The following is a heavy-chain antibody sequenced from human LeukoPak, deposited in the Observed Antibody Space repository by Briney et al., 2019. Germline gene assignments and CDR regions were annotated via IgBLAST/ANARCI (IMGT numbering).Heavy chain of an antibody. V-gene: IGHV3-7*01. CDR2: IKQDGSEK. CDR3: ARSGSGYFDY. J-gene: IGHJ4*02. CDR1: GITLSVYW. Sequence: GGSLRLSCAASGITLSVYWMSWVRQAPGRGLEWVANIKQDGSEKYYRDSVQGRFTISRDNAKNSLYLQMNSLRAEDTAVYYCARSGSGYFDYWGQGSLVTVSS.